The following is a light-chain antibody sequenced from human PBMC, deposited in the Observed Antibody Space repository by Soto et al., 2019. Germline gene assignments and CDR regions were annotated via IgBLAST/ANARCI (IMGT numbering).Light chain of an antibody. CDR2: DVS. J-gene: IGLJ2*01. CDR3: ASYTTSSALVV. V-gene: IGLV2-18*02. CDR1: SSDVGSYDR. Sequence: QSALTQPPSVSASPGQSVTISCTGTSSDVGSYDRVSWYQQPPGTAPKLMIYDVSNRPSGVPDRFSGSKSGNTASLTISGLQAEDESEYFCASYTTSSALVVFGGGTQLTVL.